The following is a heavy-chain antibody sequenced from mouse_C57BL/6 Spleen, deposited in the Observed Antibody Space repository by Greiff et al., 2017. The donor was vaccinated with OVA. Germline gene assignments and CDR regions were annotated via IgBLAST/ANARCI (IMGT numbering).Heavy chain of an antibody. CDR1: GYTFTSYW. V-gene: IGHV1-61*01. J-gene: IGHJ2*01. Sequence: QVQLQQSGAELVRPGSSVKLSCKASGYTFTSYWMDWVKQRPGQGLEWIGNIYPSDSETHYNQKFKDKATLTVDKSSSTAYMQLSSLTSEDSAVYYCARDYYGTHYFDYWGQGTTLTVSS. CDR3: ARDYYGTHYFDY. D-gene: IGHD1-1*01. CDR2: IYPSDSET.